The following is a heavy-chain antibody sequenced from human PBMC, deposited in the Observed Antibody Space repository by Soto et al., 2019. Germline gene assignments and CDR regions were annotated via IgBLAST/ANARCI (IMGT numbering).Heavy chain of an antibody. CDR2: IFHDGTT. Sequence: QLQLQESGPGLVEPSQTLSLTCTVSGGSISGVGYYWSWIRQNPGKGLEWVGYIFHDGTTYYNPSLKSRLIISVDTSKTQFSLKLNSVTAADTAVYYCARAWTAAAGWAKWFDLWGQGTLVTVSS. CDR3: ARAWTAAAGWAKWFDL. V-gene: IGHV4-31*03. D-gene: IGHD6-13*01. J-gene: IGHJ5*02. CDR1: GGSISGVGYY.